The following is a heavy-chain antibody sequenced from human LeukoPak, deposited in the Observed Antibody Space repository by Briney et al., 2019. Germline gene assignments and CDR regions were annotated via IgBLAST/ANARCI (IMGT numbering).Heavy chain of an antibody. CDR3: ARDRGSGGGFDY. J-gene: IGHJ4*02. V-gene: IGHV4-59*01. Sequence: SETLSLTCTVSGGSISGYYWSWIRQPPGKGLEWIAYISNSGSTNYNPSLKNRVTIPRDTSKNQLSLKLSSVTAAETAVYYCARDRGSGGGFDYWGQGTLVTVSS. CDR2: ISNSGST. CDR1: GGSISGYY. D-gene: IGHD2-15*01.